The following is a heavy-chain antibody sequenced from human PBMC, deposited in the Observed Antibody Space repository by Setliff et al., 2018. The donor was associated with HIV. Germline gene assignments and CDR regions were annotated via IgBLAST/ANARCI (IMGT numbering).Heavy chain of an antibody. V-gene: IGHV4-4*08. CDR1: GGSISSYY. D-gene: IGHD6-19*01. CDR3: AREGIAVASAFDI. CDR2: IYTSGST. Sequence: SSETLSLTCTVSGGSISSYYWSWIRQPPGKGLEWIGYIYTSGSTNYNPSLKSRVTISVDTSKNQFSLKLSSVTAADTAVYYCAREGIAVASAFDIWGQGTMVTVSS. J-gene: IGHJ3*02.